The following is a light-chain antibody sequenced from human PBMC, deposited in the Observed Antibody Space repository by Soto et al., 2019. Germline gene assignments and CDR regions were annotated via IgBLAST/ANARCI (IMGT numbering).Light chain of an antibody. CDR1: QSVSSY. Sequence: SPRTRAVSPGGRATRCRRASQSVSSYLAWYQQKTGQAPRLLIYDASNRATGIPARFSGSGYGTDFNLTLSSLQPEDFAVSYCQPRSNSPATFGQGTQVDIK. V-gene: IGKV3-11*01. J-gene: IGKJ1*01. CDR3: QPRSNSPAT. CDR2: DAS.